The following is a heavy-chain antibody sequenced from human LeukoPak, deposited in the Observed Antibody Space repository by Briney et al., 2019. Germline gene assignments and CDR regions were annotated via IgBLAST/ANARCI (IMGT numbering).Heavy chain of an antibody. V-gene: IGHV3-7*01. CDR2: IKGDGNEK. J-gene: IGHJ5*01. CDR1: GFSFRGYW. Sequence: GGSLRLSCAASGFSFRGYWMNWVRQAPGKGLEWVANIKGDGNEKNYVDSVKGRFSISRDNARNSLYLQMDSLRAEDTAVYYCAKEGAYAIITYDSWGQGALVTVSS. D-gene: IGHD3-10*01. CDR3: AKEGAYAIITYDS.